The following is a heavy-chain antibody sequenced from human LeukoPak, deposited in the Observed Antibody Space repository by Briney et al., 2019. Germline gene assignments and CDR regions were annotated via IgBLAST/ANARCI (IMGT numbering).Heavy chain of an antibody. CDR2: INWNGGNT. CDR3: ARDEYSSGWYFFWFDP. CDR1: GFTFDDYG. J-gene: IGHJ5*02. V-gene: IGHV3-20*04. D-gene: IGHD6-19*01. Sequence: GGSLRLSCAASGFTFDDYGMSWVRQAPGKGLEWVSGINWNGGNTGYADSVKGRFTISRDNAKNSLYLQMNSLRAEDTAVYYCARDEYSSGWYFFWFDPWGQGTLVTVSS.